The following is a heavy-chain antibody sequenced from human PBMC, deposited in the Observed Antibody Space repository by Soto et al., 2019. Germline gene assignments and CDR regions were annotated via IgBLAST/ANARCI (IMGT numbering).Heavy chain of an antibody. CDR1: GDSVSNNGAT. D-gene: IGHD5-18*01. V-gene: IGHV6-1*01. CDR3: ARAGDNGYNY. Sequence: SQTLSLTCAISGDSVSNNGATWNWIRQSPSRGLEWLGRAYYRSRWIYDYAMSVKSRISINPDTSKNQVSLQLNSVTPEDTAVYYCARAGDNGYNYWGQGTLVTVSS. CDR2: AYYRSRWIY. J-gene: IGHJ4*02.